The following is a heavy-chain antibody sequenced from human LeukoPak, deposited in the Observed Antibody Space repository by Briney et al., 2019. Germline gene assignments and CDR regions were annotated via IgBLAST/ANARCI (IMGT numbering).Heavy chain of an antibody. CDR3: ARDCSSTSCYMDY. D-gene: IGHD2-2*02. CDR1: GGTFSSYA. Sequence: ASVKVSCKASGGTFSSYAISWVRQAPGQGLEWMGGIIPIFGTANYAQKFQGRVTITADESTSTAYMELSSLRSEDTAVYYCARDCSSTSCYMDYWGQGTLVTVSS. V-gene: IGHV1-69*13. CDR2: IIPIFGTA. J-gene: IGHJ4*02.